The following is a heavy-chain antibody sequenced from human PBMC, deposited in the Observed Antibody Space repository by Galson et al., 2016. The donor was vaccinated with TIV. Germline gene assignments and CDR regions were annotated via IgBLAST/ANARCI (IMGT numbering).Heavy chain of an antibody. J-gene: IGHJ6*02. Sequence: SLRLSCAASRFTFNTHYMHWVRQAPGKGLEWVAVIWFDGSEKYYADSLRGRFTISRDNSKNALYLQINSLRADDTAVYYCARERLVVERAYYYYSGLDVWGQGTTVTVSS. CDR1: RFTFNTHY. D-gene: IGHD2-21*01. V-gene: IGHV3-33*08. CDR3: ARERLVVERAYYYYSGLDV. CDR2: IWFDGSEK.